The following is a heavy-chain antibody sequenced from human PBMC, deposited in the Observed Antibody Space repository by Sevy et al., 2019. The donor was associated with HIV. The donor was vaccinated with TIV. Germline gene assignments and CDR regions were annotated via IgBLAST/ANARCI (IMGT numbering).Heavy chain of an antibody. V-gene: IGHV3-73*01. CDR3: TRQAIYCSGNTCYHPYYFDS. CDR2: IRSKAKSYAT. J-gene: IGHJ4*02. Sequence: GGSLRLSCTASGFIFSGSAIHWVRQASGKGLEWVGRIRSKAKSYATAYAASVKGRFTISRDDSKKTAYLQMNSLKTEDTAVYYCTRQAIYCSGNTCYHPYYFDSWGQGTLVTVSS. D-gene: IGHD2-15*01. CDR1: GFIFSGSA.